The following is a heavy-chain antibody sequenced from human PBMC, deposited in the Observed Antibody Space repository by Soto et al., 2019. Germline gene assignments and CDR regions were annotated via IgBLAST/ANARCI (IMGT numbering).Heavy chain of an antibody. V-gene: IGHV1-69*02. Sequence: QVQLVQSGAEVKKPGSSVKVSCKASGGTFSTYTIVWVRQAPGLGLEWMGRIIPMLDITNNAQRFQGRVTITADKSTSTAYLELSSLRSEDTAVYYCTLGSWSAETFDIWGRGTMVTVSS. CDR2: IIPMLDIT. CDR3: TLGSWSAETFDI. D-gene: IGHD6-13*01. J-gene: IGHJ3*02. CDR1: GGTFSTYT.